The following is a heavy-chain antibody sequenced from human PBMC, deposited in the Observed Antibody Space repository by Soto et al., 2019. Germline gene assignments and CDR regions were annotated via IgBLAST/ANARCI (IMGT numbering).Heavy chain of an antibody. D-gene: IGHD6-13*01. CDR2: ISGSGAST. V-gene: IGHV3-23*01. Sequence: VSLRLSCAASGFTFSSYAMSWVRQAPGKGLEWVSPISGSGASTYYADSVNGRFTISRDNSKNTLYLQMDSLRAEDTAVYYCARGGGAAAGPHYLLGAFDIWGQGTMVTVSS. CDR1: GFTFSSYA. J-gene: IGHJ3*02. CDR3: ARGGGAAAGPHYLLGAFDI.